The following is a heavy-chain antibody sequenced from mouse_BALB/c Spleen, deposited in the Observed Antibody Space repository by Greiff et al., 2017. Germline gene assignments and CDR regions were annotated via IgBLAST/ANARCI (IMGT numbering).Heavy chain of an antibody. CDR2: INPSTGYT. D-gene: IGHD1-1*01. V-gene: IGHV1-7*01. J-gene: IGHJ4*01. CDR3: ARSGFITTPNYAMDY. Sequence: VQLQQSGAELAKPGASVKMSCKASGYTFTSYWMHWVKQRPGQGLEWIGYINPSTGYTEYNQKFKDKATLTADKSSSTAYMQLSSLTSEDSAVYYCARSGFITTPNYAMDYWGQGTSVTVSS. CDR1: GYTFTSYW.